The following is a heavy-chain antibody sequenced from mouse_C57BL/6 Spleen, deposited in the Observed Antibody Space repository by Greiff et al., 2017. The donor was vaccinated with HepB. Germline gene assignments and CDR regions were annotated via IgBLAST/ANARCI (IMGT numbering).Heavy chain of an antibody. Sequence: QVQLQQSGAELVRPGASVKLSCKASGYTFTDYYINWVKQRPGQGLEWIARIYPGSGNTYYNEKFKGKATLTAEKSSSTAYMQLSSLTSEDSAVYFCAKEEEYYYGSSYWYFDVWGTGTTVTVSS. V-gene: IGHV1-76*01. CDR3: AKEEEYYYGSSYWYFDV. CDR1: GYTFTDYY. CDR2: IYPGSGNT. D-gene: IGHD1-1*01. J-gene: IGHJ1*03.